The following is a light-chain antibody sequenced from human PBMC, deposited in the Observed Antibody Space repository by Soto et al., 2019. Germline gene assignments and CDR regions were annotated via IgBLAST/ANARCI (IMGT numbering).Light chain of an antibody. CDR3: QQYNGYGR. Sequence: DIQMTQSPSTLSASVGDRVTITCRASQTINTWLAWYQQKPGKAPKLLIHKASSLESGVPSRFSGSGSGTEFTLTISGLQPDDFATYYCQQYNGYGRFGPGTKVE. CDR2: KAS. J-gene: IGKJ1*01. V-gene: IGKV1-5*03. CDR1: QTINTW.